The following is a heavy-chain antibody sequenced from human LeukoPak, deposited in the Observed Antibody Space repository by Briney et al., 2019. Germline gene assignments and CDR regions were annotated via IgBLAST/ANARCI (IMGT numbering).Heavy chain of an antibody. D-gene: IGHD5-12*01. J-gene: IGHJ4*02. CDR2: ISGSGGST. CDR1: GFTFSSYA. CDR3: AKDQNMVATAPFDC. Sequence: GGSLRLSCAASGFTFSSYAMSWVRQAPGKWLEWVSAISGSGGSTYYADSVKGRFTISRDNSKNTLYLQMSSLRAEDTAIYYCAKDQNMVATAPFDCWGQGTLVTVSS. V-gene: IGHV3-23*01.